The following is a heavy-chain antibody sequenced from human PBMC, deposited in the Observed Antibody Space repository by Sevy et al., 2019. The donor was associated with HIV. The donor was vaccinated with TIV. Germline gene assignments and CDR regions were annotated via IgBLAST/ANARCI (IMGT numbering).Heavy chain of an antibody. V-gene: IGHV3-74*01. Sequence: GGSLRLSCAASGFTFSSYWMHWVRQAPGKGLVWVSRINSVGSSTSYADSVKGRFTISRDNAKNTLYLQMNSLRAEDTAVYYCARARDGDYYFDYWGQGTLVTVSS. CDR3: ARARDGDYYFDY. J-gene: IGHJ4*02. CDR1: GFTFSSYW. CDR2: INSVGSST. D-gene: IGHD2-21*01.